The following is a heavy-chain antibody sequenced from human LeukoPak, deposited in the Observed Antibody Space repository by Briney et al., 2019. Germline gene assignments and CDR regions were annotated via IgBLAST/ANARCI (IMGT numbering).Heavy chain of an antibody. D-gene: IGHD6-13*01. Sequence: PSETPSLTCTVSGGSISSYYWSWIRQPPGKGLEWIGYIYYSGSTNYNPSLKSRVTISVDTSKNQFSLKLSSVTAADTAVYYCARSHIAAAGGFDYWGQGTLVTVSS. CDR2: IYYSGST. CDR1: GGSISSYY. J-gene: IGHJ4*02. CDR3: ARSHIAAAGGFDY. V-gene: IGHV4-59*01.